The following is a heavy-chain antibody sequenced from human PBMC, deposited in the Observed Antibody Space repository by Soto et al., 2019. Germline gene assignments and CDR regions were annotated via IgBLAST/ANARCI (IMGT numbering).Heavy chain of an antibody. V-gene: IGHV3-7*01. CDR2: MDQDGSET. D-gene: IGHD3-16*01. Sequence: EVQLVESGGGLVQPGGSLRLSCAASGFTFSTYWMTWVRQPPGKGLEWVANMDQDGSETYYVDSVRGRFTVSRDNAKNSLYLQMNSLRVEDTAVYYCVCGGNFFIYWGQGTRVTVS. J-gene: IGHJ4*02. CDR1: GFTFSTYW. CDR3: VCGGNFFIY.